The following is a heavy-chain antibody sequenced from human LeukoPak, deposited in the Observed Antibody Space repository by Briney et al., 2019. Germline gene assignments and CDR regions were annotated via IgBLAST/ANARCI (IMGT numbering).Heavy chain of an antibody. CDR1: GFTFSTYA. J-gene: IGHJ4*02. D-gene: IGHD3/OR15-3a*01. CDR3: AKVATWTYFDS. Sequence: PGGSLRLSCAASGFTFSTYAMSWVRQAPGKGLEWVSAISGSGDITYLADSVKGRFTISRDNSKNTLYLQMNSLRAEDTAVYYCAKVATWTYFDSWGQGTLVTVSS. CDR2: ISGSGDIT. V-gene: IGHV3-23*01.